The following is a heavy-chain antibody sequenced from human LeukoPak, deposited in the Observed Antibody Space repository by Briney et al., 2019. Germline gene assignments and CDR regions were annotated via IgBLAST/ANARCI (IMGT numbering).Heavy chain of an antibody. V-gene: IGHV1-18*01. D-gene: IGHD3-22*01. CDR1: GYTFTRYG. J-gene: IGHJ4*02. Sequence: ASVKVSCKASGYTFTRYGISWVRQAAGQGLEWMGWISAYNGNTNYAQKLQGRVTMATDTSTSTAYMELRSLRSDDTAVYYCARVEWDYYDSSGYYFDYWGQGTLVTVSS. CDR2: ISAYNGNT. CDR3: ARVEWDYYDSSGYYFDY.